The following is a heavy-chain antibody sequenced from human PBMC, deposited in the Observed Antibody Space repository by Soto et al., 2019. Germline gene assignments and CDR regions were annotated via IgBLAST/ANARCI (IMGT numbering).Heavy chain of an antibody. CDR2: IIPIFGTA. J-gene: IGHJ5*02. CDR3: ARAIVGPTTTGWLDP. Sequence: QVQLVQSGAEVKKPGSSVKVSCKASGGTFSRYAISWVRQAPGQGLEWMGGIIPIFGTANYAQKFQGRVTITADESTSPAYMELSSLRSEDTAVYYCARAIVGPTTTGWLDPWGQGTLVTVSS. CDR1: GGTFSRYA. D-gene: IGHD1-26*01. V-gene: IGHV1-69*01.